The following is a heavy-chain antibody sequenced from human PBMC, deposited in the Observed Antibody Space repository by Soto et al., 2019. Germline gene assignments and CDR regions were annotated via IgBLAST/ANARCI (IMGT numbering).Heavy chain of an antibody. CDR3: VKDHGPSRLNLEA. CDR1: GFTFSNYA. Sequence: GVSRRLSCSASGFTFSNYAIHWVRQAPGKGLEYVAAITNSGGSTFYADSVKGRSTISRDNSKSTVFLQMSSLRPEDTAIYYCVKDHGPSRLNLEAWAPGTLVTGSS. V-gene: IGHV3-64D*06. CDR2: ITNSGGST. J-gene: IGHJ5*02.